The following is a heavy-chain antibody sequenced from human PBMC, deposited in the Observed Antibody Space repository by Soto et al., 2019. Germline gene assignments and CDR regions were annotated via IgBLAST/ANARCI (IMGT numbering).Heavy chain of an antibody. CDR1: GGSFSGYY. Sequence: SETLSLTCAVYGGSFSGYYWSWIRQPPGKGLEWIGEINHSGSTNYNPSLKSRVTISVDTSKNQFSLKLSSVTAADTAVYYCARRYGSSFDYWGQGTLVTVSS. V-gene: IGHV4-34*01. CDR3: ARRYGSSFDY. CDR2: INHSGST. J-gene: IGHJ4*02. D-gene: IGHD3-10*01.